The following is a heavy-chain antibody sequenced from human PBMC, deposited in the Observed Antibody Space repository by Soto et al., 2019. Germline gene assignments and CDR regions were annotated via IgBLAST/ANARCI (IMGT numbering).Heavy chain of an antibody. CDR2: INAGNGNT. V-gene: IGHV1-3*01. CDR1: GYTFTSYA. D-gene: IGHD1-26*01. Sequence: QVQLVQSGAEVKKPGASVKVSCKASGYTFTSYAMHWVRQAPGQRLEWMGWINAGNGNTKYSQKFQGRVTITRDTSASTAYMELSSLRSEDTAVYYCARAGQFSGSYSEPLFAYWGQGTLDTVSS. CDR3: ARAGQFSGSYSEPLFAY. J-gene: IGHJ4*02.